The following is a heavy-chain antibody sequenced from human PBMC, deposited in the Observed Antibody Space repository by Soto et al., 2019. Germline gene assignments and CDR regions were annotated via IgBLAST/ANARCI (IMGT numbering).Heavy chain of an antibody. D-gene: IGHD1-7*01. CDR3: AIEVYNWNYKWDY. V-gene: IGHV3-21*01. CDR2: ISSSSSYI. CDR1: GFTFSSYS. J-gene: IGHJ4*02. Sequence: EVQLVESGGGLVKPGGSLRLSCAASGFTFSSYSMNWVRQAPGKGLEWVSSISSSSSYIYYADSVKGRVTISRDNAKNSLYPQMNSLRAGDTAVYYCAIEVYNWNYKWDYWGQGTLVTVSS.